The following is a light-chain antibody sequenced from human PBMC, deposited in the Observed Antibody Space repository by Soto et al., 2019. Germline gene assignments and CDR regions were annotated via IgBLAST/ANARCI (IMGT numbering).Light chain of an antibody. Sequence: EIVLTQSPGTLSLSPGERATLCCRASQSVRSNELAWYQQKPGQAPRLLIYGASSRATAIPDRVSGSGSGTDFTLTISRLEPDDFAVYYCQQYGSSPLTFGGGTKVELK. CDR3: QQYGSSPLT. V-gene: IGKV3-20*01. CDR1: QSVRSNE. J-gene: IGKJ4*01. CDR2: GAS.